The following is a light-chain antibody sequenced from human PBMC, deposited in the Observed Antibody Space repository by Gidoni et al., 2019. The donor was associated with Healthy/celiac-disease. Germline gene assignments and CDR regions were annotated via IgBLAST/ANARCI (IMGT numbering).Light chain of an antibody. CDR2: WAS. Sequence: DIVMTQCPDSLAGSLGERATITFKSSQSVLSRSNHKNYLALYQQKPGQPPKLLIYWASTRESGVPDRFSGSGSGTDFTLTISSLQAEDVAVYYCQQYYSTPYTFGQGTKLEIK. CDR3: QQYYSTPYT. V-gene: IGKV4-1*01. J-gene: IGKJ2*01. CDR1: QSVLSRSNHKNY.